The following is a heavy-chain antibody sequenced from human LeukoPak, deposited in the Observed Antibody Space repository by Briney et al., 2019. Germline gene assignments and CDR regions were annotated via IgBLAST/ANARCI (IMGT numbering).Heavy chain of an antibody. V-gene: IGHV1-2*02. CDR1: GYTFTSYY. D-gene: IGHD3-22*01. Sequence: GASVKVSCKASGYTFTSYYMHWVRQASGQGLEWMGWINPNSGGTNYAQKFQGRVTMTRDTSISTAYMELSRLRSDDTAVYYCARVGFQRRWGDYYDSSGYLGFDYWGQGTLVTVSS. CDR2: INPNSGGT. J-gene: IGHJ4*02. CDR3: ARVGFQRRWGDYYDSSGYLGFDY.